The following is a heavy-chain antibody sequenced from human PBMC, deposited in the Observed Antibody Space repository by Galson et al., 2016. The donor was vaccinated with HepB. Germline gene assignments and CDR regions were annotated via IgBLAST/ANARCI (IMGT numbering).Heavy chain of an antibody. J-gene: IGHJ6*03. CDR2: ISYSSDYT. D-gene: IGHD3-10*01. Sequence: SLRLSCAASGFTFSDYYMSWIRQVPGKGLEWVSYISYSSDYTNYADSVKGRFTISRDNAKKSLYLRMNSLRAEDTAGYYWARGNSGGARYYYMDVWGRGTTVTVSS. CDR3: ARGNSGGARYYYMDV. V-gene: IGHV3-11*06. CDR1: GFTFSDYY.